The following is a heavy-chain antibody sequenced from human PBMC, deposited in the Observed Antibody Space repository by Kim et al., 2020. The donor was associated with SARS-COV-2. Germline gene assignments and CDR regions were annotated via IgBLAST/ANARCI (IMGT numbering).Heavy chain of an antibody. Sequence: SETLSLTCTVSGGSISSSSYYWGWIRQPPGKGLEWIGSIYYSGSTYYNPSLKSRVTISVDTSKNQFSLKLSSVTAADTAVYYCARPLGGYDFSWWFDPWGQGTLVTVSS. CDR1: GGSISSSSYY. D-gene: IGHD5-12*01. CDR3: ARPLGGYDFSWWFDP. V-gene: IGHV4-39*01. J-gene: IGHJ5*02. CDR2: IYYSGST.